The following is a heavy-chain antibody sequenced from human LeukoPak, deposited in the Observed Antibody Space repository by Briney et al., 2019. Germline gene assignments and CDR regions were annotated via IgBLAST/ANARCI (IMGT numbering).Heavy chain of an antibody. D-gene: IGHD2-2*01. V-gene: IGHV4-59*01. Sequence: SETLSLTCTVSGGSISSYYWSWIRQPPGKGLEWIGYIYYSGSTNYNPSLKSRVTISVDTSKNQFSLRLSSVTAADTAVYYCARDRGSTAFDIWGQGTMVTVSS. CDR1: GGSISSYY. CDR2: IYYSGST. J-gene: IGHJ3*02. CDR3: ARDRGSTAFDI.